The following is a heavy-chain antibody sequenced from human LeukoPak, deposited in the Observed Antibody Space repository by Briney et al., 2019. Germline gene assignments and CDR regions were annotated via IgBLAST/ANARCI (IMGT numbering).Heavy chain of an antibody. CDR1: GYTFTGYY. Sequence: ASVKVSYKASGYTFTGYYMHWVRQAPGQGLEWMGWINPNSGGTNYAQKFQGRVTMTRDTSISTAYMELSRLRSDDTAVYYCARSPWEGSYYYFDYWGQGTLVTVSS. V-gene: IGHV1-2*02. CDR3: ARSPWEGSYYYFDY. CDR2: INPNSGGT. J-gene: IGHJ4*02. D-gene: IGHD1-26*01.